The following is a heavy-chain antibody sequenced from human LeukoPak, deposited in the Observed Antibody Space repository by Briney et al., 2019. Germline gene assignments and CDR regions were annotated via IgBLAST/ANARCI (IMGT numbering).Heavy chain of an antibody. CDR2: INPSGGST. D-gene: IGHD4-23*01. CDR1: GYTFTGYY. Sequence: ASVKVSCKASGYTFTGYYIHWVRQAPGQGLEWMGIINPSGGSTSYAQKFQGRVTMTRDMSTSTVYMELSSLRSEDTAVYYCARAPNDYGGNTNYYYYYYMDVWGKGTTVTVSS. CDR3: ARAPNDYGGNTNYYYYYYMDV. V-gene: IGHV1-46*01. J-gene: IGHJ6*03.